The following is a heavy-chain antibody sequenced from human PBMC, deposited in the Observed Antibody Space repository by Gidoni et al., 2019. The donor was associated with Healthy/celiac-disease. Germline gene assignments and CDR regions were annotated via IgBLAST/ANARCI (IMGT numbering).Heavy chain of an antibody. D-gene: IGHD3-10*01. V-gene: IGHV1-69*01. J-gene: IGHJ4*02. CDR3: ARGGYYSGSVGYSYYFAY. Sequence: QAQVVQAGAEVKKPGSSRTVTCKASGGTFSRYAISWVRQAPGQGLAGMGGIIPSCGTANYAQKCLGLVTIISYESTSTAYIDLSSRRCGDTAVYYCARGGYYSGSVGYSYYFAYWGQGTLATVSS. CDR1: GGTFSRYA. CDR2: IIPSCGTA.